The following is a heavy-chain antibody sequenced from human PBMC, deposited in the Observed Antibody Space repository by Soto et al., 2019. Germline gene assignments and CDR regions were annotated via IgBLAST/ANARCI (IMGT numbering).Heavy chain of an antibody. Sequence: SETLSLTCAVSGFSVSSSNWWIWVRQPPGKGLEWIGEIYHSGSTHYNPALKSRVTISVDRSKNQFSLKLSSVTAADTAVYYCAAGGGLPRYYWGQGTLVTVS. J-gene: IGHJ4*02. D-gene: IGHD5-12*01. V-gene: IGHV4-4*02. CDR2: IYHSGST. CDR3: AAGGGLPRYY. CDR1: GFSVSSSNW.